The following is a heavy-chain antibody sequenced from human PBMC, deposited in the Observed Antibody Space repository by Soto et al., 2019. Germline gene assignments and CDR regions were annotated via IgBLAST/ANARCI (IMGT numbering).Heavy chain of an antibody. V-gene: IGHV2-5*02. CDR1: GFSLSTSGVG. J-gene: IGHJ3*02. D-gene: IGHD6-19*01. CDR2: IYWDDDK. Sequence: QITLKESGPTLVKPTQTLTLTCTFSGFSLSTSGVGVGWIRQPPGKALEWLALIYWDDDKRYSPSLKSRLTITKDTSKNPVVLTMTNMDPVDTATYYCAHSRQWLVHDAFDIWGQGTMVTVSS. CDR3: AHSRQWLVHDAFDI.